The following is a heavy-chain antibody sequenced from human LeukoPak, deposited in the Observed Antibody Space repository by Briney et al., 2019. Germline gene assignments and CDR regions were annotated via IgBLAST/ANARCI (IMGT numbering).Heavy chain of an antibody. D-gene: IGHD4-23*01. Sequence: SETLSLTCAVYGGSFSGYYWSWIRQPPGKGLEWIGEINHSGSTNYNPSLKSRVTISVDTSKNQFSLKLSSVTAADTAVYYCARDKLPLDAFDIWGQGTMVTVSS. CDR2: INHSGST. V-gene: IGHV4-34*01. CDR3: ARDKLPLDAFDI. CDR1: GGSFSGYY. J-gene: IGHJ3*02.